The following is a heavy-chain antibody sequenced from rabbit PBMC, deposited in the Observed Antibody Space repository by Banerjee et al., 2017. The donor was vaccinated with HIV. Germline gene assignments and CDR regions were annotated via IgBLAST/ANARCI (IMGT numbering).Heavy chain of an antibody. Sequence: QSLEESGGDLVKPGASLTLTCTASGFDFSSDGVSWVRQAPGKGLESIACIYAGTSSSTWYASWAKGRFTTSKTSSTTVTLQMTSLTAADTATYFCARDAGYARLDLWGQGTLVTVS. D-gene: IGHD6-1*01. V-gene: IGHV1S40*01. CDR3: ARDAGYARLDL. CDR1: GFDFSSDG. J-gene: IGHJ3*01. CDR2: IYAGTSSST.